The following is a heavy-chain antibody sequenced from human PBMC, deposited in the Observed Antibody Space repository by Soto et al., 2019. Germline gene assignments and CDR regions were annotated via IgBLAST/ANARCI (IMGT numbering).Heavy chain of an antibody. Sequence: QVQLQQSGPGLVKPSQTLSLTCTVSGGSVSSGDHYWSWFRQSPGKGLEWIGYIFHSGSTYFTPSLVSRLSISVDTSKNQFSLSLSSVTAADTAVYYCARYYCSSTSCFLFDSWGQGTLVTVSS. J-gene: IGHJ4*02. CDR2: IFHSGST. V-gene: IGHV4-30-4*01. CDR3: ARYYCSSTSCFLFDS. D-gene: IGHD2-2*01. CDR1: GGSVSSGDHY.